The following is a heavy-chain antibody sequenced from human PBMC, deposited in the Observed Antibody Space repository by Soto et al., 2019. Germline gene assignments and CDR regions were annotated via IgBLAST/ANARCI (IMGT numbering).Heavy chain of an antibody. Sequence: KQSQTLSLTCAISGDRVSSNSAAWNWIRQSPSRGLEWLGRTYYRSKWYNDYAVSVKSRITINPDTSKNQFSLQLNSVTPEDTAVYYCAREGRYYGSGSSNWFDPWGQGTLVTVSS. J-gene: IGHJ5*02. CDR2: TYYRSKWYN. D-gene: IGHD3-10*01. V-gene: IGHV6-1*01. CDR1: GDRVSSNSAA. CDR3: AREGRYYGSGSSNWFDP.